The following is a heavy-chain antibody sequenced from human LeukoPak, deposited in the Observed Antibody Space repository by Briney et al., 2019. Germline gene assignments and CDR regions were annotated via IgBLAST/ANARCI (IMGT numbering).Heavy chain of an antibody. CDR1: GGSFSGYY. D-gene: IGHD2-2*01. CDR3: ARRIVVVPAATGEYYYYGMDV. Sequence: PSETLSLTCAVYGGSFSGYYWSWIRQPPGKGLEWIGEINHSGSTYYNPSLKSRVTISVDTSKNQFSLKLSSVTAADTAVYYCARRIVVVPAATGEYYYYGMDVWGQGTTVTVSS. J-gene: IGHJ6*02. CDR2: INHSGST. V-gene: IGHV4-34*01.